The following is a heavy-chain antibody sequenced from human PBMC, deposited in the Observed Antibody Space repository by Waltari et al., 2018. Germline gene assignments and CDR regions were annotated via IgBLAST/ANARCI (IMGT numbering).Heavy chain of an antibody. D-gene: IGHD3-10*01. Sequence: QVQLQESGPGLVKPSETLSLTCTVSGGSISSYYWSWIRQPPGKGLDWIGYIYYSGSTNYNPSLKSRVTISVDTSKNQFSLKLSSVTAADTAVYYCAREGGRYYGSGSYRYFQHWGQGTLVTVSS. CDR3: AREGGRYYGSGSYRYFQH. CDR2: IYYSGST. V-gene: IGHV4-59*01. J-gene: IGHJ1*01. CDR1: GGSISSYY.